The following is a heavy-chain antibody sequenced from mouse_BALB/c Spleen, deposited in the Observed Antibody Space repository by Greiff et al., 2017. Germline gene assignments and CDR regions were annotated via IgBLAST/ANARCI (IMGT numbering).Heavy chain of an antibody. CDR1: GYTFSSYW. CDR2: ILPGSGST. V-gene: IGHV1-9*01. J-gene: IGHJ4*01. Sequence: VQLLQSGAELMKPGASVKISCKATGYTFSSYWIEWVKQRPGHGLEWIGEILPGSGSTNYNEKFKGKATFTADTSSNTAYMQLSSLTSEDSAVYDCARGLRENAMDYWGQGTTVTVSS. CDR3: ARGLRENAMDY.